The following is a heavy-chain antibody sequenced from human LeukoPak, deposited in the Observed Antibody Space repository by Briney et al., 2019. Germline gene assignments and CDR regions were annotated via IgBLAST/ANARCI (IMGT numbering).Heavy chain of an antibody. CDR2: IYTSGST. D-gene: IGHD1-20*01. J-gene: IGHJ5*02. V-gene: IGHV4-61*02. Sequence: SETLSLTCTVSGGSISSGSYYWSWIRQPAGKGLEWIGRIYTSGSTNYNPSLKSRVTISVDTSKNQFSLKLSSVTAADTAVYYCARAIVSITGTGRFDPWGQGTLVTVSS. CDR3: ARAIVSITGTGRFDP. CDR1: GGSISSGSYY.